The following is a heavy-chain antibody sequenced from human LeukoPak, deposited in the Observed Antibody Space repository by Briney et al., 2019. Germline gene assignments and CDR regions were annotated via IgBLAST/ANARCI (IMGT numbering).Heavy chain of an antibody. CDR2: IIPIFGTA. J-gene: IGHJ5*02. CDR1: GGTFSSYA. V-gene: IGHV1-69*06. CDR3: ALEFRGSQYGSPNWFDP. D-gene: IGHD2-21*01. Sequence: SVKVSCKASGGTFSSYAISWVRQAPGQGLEWMGGIIPIFGTANYAQKFQGRVTITADKSTSTAYMELSSLRSEDTAVYYCALEFRGSQYGSPNWFDPWGQGTLVTVSS.